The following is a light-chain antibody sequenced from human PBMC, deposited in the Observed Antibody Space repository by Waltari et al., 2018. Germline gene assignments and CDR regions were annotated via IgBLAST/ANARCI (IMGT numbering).Light chain of an antibody. Sequence: DIVMTQTPLSLSVTPGQPASISCKSSQSLLHTNGKTYFWFLQKPGQPPQPLIYEVSNRFSGVPDRFSGSESGTDFTLKISRVEAEDVGVYYCMQSMQAPITFGQGTRLEI. J-gene: IGKJ5*01. CDR2: EVS. CDR3: MQSMQAPIT. V-gene: IGKV2D-29*01. CDR1: QSLLHTNGKTY.